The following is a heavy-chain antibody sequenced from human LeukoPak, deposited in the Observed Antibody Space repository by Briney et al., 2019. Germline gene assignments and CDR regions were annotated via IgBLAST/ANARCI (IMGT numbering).Heavy chain of an antibody. CDR2: IYYSGST. J-gene: IGHJ4*02. CDR3: ARHRSMKPGIAAAGTGDY. CDR1: GGSISSYY. Sequence: SETLSLTCTVSGGSISSYYWSWIRQPPGKGLEWIGYIYYSGSTNYNPSLKSRVTISVDTSKNQFSLKLSSVTAADTAVYYCARHRSMKPGIAAAGTGDYWGQGTLVTVSS. V-gene: IGHV4-59*08. D-gene: IGHD6-13*01.